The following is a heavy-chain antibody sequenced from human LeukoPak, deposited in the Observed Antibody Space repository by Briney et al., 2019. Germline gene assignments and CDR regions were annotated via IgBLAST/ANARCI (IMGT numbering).Heavy chain of an antibody. CDR3: ARRAGGYSHPYDY. CDR2: ISSSSSYI. J-gene: IGHJ4*02. D-gene: IGHD4-23*01. Sequence: GGSLRLSCAASGFTFSSYSMNWVREAPGRGLEWVSSISSSSSYIYYADSVKGRFTISRDNSKNTLYLQMNSLRAEDTAVYYCARRAGGYSHPYDYWGQGILVTVSS. CDR1: GFTFSSYS. V-gene: IGHV3-21*04.